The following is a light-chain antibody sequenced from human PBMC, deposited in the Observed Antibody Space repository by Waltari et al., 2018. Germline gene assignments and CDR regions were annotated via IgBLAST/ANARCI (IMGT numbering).Light chain of an antibody. Sequence: IVMTQSPNSLAVSLGERATIHCKSRQSVLYSSNNKNYLAWYQQKPGQPPKLLIYWASTRESGVPDRFSGSGSGTDFTLTISSLQAEDVAVYYCQQYYGTPLWTFGQGTKVEIK. J-gene: IGKJ1*01. CDR1: QSVLYSSNNKNY. CDR2: WAS. V-gene: IGKV4-1*01. CDR3: QQYYGTPLWT.